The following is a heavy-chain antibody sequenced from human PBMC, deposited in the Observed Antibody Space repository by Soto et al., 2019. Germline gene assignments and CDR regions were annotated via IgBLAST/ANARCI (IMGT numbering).Heavy chain of an antibody. CDR3: ARCPLLRFLEWPYGMDV. D-gene: IGHD3-3*01. J-gene: IGHJ6*02. CDR1: GFTFSYYY. V-gene: IGHV3-11*01. CDR2: ISSSGSTI. Sequence: PGGSLRVSCAASGFTFSYYYMSWIRQSPGKGLEWVSYISSSGSTIYYADSVKGRFTISRDNAKNSLYLQMNSLRAEDTAVYYCARCPLLRFLEWPYGMDVWGQGTTVTVSS.